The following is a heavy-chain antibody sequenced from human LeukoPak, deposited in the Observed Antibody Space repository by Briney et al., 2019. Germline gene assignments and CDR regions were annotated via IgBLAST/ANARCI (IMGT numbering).Heavy chain of an antibody. CDR2: ISGSGGST. Sequence: PGGSLRLSCAASGFTFSSYAMSWVRQAPGKGLEWVSGISGSGGSTYYAGSLKGRFTISRDNSKNTLYLQMNSLRAEDTAVYYCANGPDCSSTSCYWSYFDYWGQGTLDTVSS. CDR3: ANGPDCSSTSCYWSYFDY. V-gene: IGHV3-23*01. CDR1: GFTFSSYA. D-gene: IGHD2-2*01. J-gene: IGHJ4*02.